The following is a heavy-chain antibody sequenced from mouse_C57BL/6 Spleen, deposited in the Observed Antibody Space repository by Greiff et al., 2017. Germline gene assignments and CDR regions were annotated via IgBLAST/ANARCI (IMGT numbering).Heavy chain of an antibody. CDR3: ARDQGFPSEGYFDY. D-gene: IGHD3-2*02. V-gene: IGHV5-4*01. CDR2: ISDGGSYT. J-gene: IGHJ2*01. Sequence: EVMLVESGGGLVKPGGSLKLSCAASGFTFSSYAMSWVRQTPEKRLGWVATISDGGSYTYYPDNVKGRFTISRDNAKNNLYLQMSHLKSEDTAMYYCARDQGFPSEGYFDYWGQGTTLTVSS. CDR1: GFTFSSYA.